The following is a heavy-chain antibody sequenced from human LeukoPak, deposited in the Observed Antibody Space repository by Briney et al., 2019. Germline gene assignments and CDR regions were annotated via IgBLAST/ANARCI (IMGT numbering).Heavy chain of an antibody. Sequence: SETLSLTCAVYGGSFSGYYWSWIRHPPGKGLEWIGEINHSGSTNYNPSLKSRVTISVDTSKNQFSLKLSSVTAADTGVYYCARGRGYCSGGSCYFDPWGQGTLVTVSS. CDR1: GGSFSGYY. V-gene: IGHV4-34*01. CDR3: ARGRGYCSGGSCYFDP. J-gene: IGHJ5*02. D-gene: IGHD2-15*01. CDR2: INHSGST.